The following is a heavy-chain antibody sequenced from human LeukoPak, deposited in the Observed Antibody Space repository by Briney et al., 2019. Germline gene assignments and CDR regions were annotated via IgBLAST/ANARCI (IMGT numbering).Heavy chain of an antibody. CDR1: GFTFSSYS. J-gene: IGHJ3*02. CDR3: ASRNWNDVFDDAFDI. CDR2: ISSSSSYI. Sequence: GGSLRLSCAASGFTFSSYSMNWVRQAPGKGLEWVSSISSSSSYIYYADSVKGRFTISRDNAKNSLYLQMNSLRAEDTAVYYCASRNWNDVFDDAFDIWGQGTMVTVSS. V-gene: IGHV3-21*01. D-gene: IGHD1-1*01.